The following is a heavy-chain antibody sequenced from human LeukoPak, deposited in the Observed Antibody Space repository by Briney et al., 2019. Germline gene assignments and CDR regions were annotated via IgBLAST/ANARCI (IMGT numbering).Heavy chain of an antibody. J-gene: IGHJ4*02. Sequence: PSETLSLTCTVSGGSISSYYWSWIRQPPGKGLEWIGYIYYTGSTNYNPSLKTRVTMSVDTSKNQFSLKLSSVTAADTAVYYCARRSYYGDHDYWGQGILVTVSS. D-gene: IGHD4-17*01. CDR1: GGSISSYY. CDR2: IYYTGST. CDR3: ARRSYYGDHDY. V-gene: IGHV4-59*08.